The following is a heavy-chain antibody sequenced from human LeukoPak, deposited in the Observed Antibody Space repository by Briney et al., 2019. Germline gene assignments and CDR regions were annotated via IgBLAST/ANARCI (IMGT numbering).Heavy chain of an antibody. Sequence: PSETLSLTCTVSGGSISSSSYYWGWIRQPPGKGLEWIGSIYYSGSTYYNPSLKSRVTISVDTSKNQFSLKLSSVTAADTAVYYCARLGTMGSNWFDPWGQGTLATVSS. V-gene: IGHV4-39*01. CDR2: IYYSGST. CDR3: ARLGTMGSNWFDP. D-gene: IGHD5-12*01. J-gene: IGHJ5*02. CDR1: GGSISSSSYY.